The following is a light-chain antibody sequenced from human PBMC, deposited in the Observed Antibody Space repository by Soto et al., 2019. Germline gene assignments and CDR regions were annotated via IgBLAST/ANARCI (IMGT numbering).Light chain of an antibody. Sequence: DIMVSQSPATLSVSRGERVTISCGANQGISSRLAWYQQKPGQAPRRLMYGASSLESGVPARFSGSGSGTDFTLTISSLQSEDFAAYYCKHSYNTLGTFGGGTKVDNK. CDR1: QGISSR. CDR2: GAS. CDR3: KHSYNTLGT. V-gene: IGKV3-15*01. J-gene: IGKJ4*01.